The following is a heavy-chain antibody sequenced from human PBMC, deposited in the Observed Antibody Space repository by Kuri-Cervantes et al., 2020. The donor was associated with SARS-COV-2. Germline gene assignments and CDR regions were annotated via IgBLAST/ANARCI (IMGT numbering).Heavy chain of an antibody. D-gene: IGHD3-3*01. CDR3: AVDFWSGYSLRIGGAPGYGMDV. Sequence: GSLRLSCTVSGGSISSSSYYWGWIRQPPGKGLEWIGSIYYSGSTYYNPSLKSRVTISVDTSKNQFSLKLSSVTAADTAVYYCAVDFWSGYSLRIGGAPGYGMDVWGQGTTVTVSS. CDR1: GGSISSSSYY. CDR2: IYYSGST. V-gene: IGHV4-39*01. J-gene: IGHJ6*02.